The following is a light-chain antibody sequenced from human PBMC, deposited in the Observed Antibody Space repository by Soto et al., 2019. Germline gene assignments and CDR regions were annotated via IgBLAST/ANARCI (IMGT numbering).Light chain of an antibody. CDR3: QQYYSTRART. V-gene: IGKV4-1*01. CDR2: WAS. CDR1: QSVLYSSNNKNY. Sequence: DIVMTQSPDSLAVSLGERATINCKSSQSVLYSSNNKNYLAWYQQKPGQPPKLLIYWASTRESGVPDRFSGSGSWTDFTLTIRSLQAEDVAVYYCQQYYSTRARTFGGGTKVEIK. J-gene: IGKJ4*01.